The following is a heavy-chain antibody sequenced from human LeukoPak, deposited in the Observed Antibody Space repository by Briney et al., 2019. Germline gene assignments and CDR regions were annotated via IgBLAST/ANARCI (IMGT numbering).Heavy chain of an antibody. J-gene: IGHJ4*02. CDR2: ISSGASTM. D-gene: IGHD6-19*01. Sequence: GGSLRLSCAASGLMFRSFEMYWVRQAPGKGLEWVAYISSGASTMYYADSVKGRFTISRDDAKNSLFLQMNSLRAEDTAIYYCALLAVASDFDYWGQGTLVTVSS. CDR1: GLMFRSFE. CDR3: ALLAVASDFDY. V-gene: IGHV3-48*03.